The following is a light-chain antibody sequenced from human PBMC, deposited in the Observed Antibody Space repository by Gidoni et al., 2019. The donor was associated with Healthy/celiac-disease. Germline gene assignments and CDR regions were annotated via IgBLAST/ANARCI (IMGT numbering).Light chain of an antibody. J-gene: IGKJ1*01. CDR2: WAS. CDR1: QSVLYSTNSKNY. CDR3: QQYYSTPWT. Sequence: DIVMTQSPDSLAVSPGERATINCKSSQSVLYSTNSKNYLAWYQQKPGQPPKLLIYWASTRESGVPDRFSGRGSGTDFTLTISSLQAEDVAVYYCQQYYSTPWTFGQXTKVEIK. V-gene: IGKV4-1*01.